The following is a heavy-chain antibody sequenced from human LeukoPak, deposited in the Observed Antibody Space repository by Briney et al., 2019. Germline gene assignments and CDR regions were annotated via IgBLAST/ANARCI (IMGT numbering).Heavy chain of an antibody. V-gene: IGHV3-21*04. J-gene: IGHJ4*02. Sequence: GGSLRLSCAASGFTFSSYSMSWVRQAPGKGLEWVSSISSSSSYIYYADSVKGRFTISRDNSKNTLYLQMNSLRAEDTAVYYCAKEGYSYGGYYFDYWGQGTLVTVSS. CDR1: GFTFSSYS. CDR2: ISSSSSYI. D-gene: IGHD5-18*01. CDR3: AKEGYSYGGYYFDY.